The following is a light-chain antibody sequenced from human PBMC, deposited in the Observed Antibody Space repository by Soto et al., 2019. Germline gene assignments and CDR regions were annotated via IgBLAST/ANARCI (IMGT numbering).Light chain of an antibody. Sequence: EIVLTQSPCTLSLSPGARSTLSCTARQSVSNNYLAWYQQKPGQAPRLLIYGASNRATGIPDRFSGSGSGTDFTLTISRLEPEDFAVYYCQQYGSSGTFGQGTKVDIK. CDR3: QQYGSSGT. CDR1: QSVSNNY. J-gene: IGKJ1*01. CDR2: GAS. V-gene: IGKV3-20*01.